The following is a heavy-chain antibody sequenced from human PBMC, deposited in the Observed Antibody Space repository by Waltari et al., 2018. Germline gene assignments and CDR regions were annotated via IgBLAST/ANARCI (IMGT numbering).Heavy chain of an antibody. CDR3: ARAGLGSPLQWLQLLDS. Sequence: EVQLVESGGGLIQPGASLRLPCAASGFTPNNHYMSWVRQAPGKGLEWVSVIYAGSGGTFYAESVKGRFTISRDNSKNTLYHDLNRLTAEDTAVYYCARAGLGSPLQWLQLLDSWGRGTLVTVSS. CDR2: IYAGSGGT. CDR1: GFTPNNHY. V-gene: IGHV3-53*01. D-gene: IGHD5-12*01. J-gene: IGHJ4*02.